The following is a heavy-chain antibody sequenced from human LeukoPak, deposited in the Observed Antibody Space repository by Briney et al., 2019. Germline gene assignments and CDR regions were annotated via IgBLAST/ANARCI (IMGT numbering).Heavy chain of an antibody. CDR3: ARSLYSGYDLGY. CDR1: GYTLTGYY. V-gene: IGHV1-2*02. D-gene: IGHD5-12*01. CDR2: INPNSGGT. Sequence: GASVKVSCKASGYTLTGYYMHWVRQAPGQGLEWMGWINPNSGGTNYAQKFQGRVTMTRDTSISSAYMELSRLRSDDTAVYYCARSLYSGYDLGYWGQGTLVTVSS. J-gene: IGHJ4*02.